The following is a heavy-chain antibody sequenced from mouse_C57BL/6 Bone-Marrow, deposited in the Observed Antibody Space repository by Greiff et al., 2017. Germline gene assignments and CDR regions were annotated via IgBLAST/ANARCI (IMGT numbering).Heavy chain of an antibody. D-gene: IGHD1-1*01. J-gene: IGHJ2*01. CDR3: ERGGLRLYYFDY. V-gene: IGHV1-50*01. CDR1: GYTFTSYW. Sequence: VQLQQPGAELVKPGASVKLSCKASGYTFTSYWMQWVKQRPGQGLEWIGEIDPSDSYTNYNQKFKGKATLTVDTSSSTAYMQLSSLTSEDSAVYYCERGGLRLYYFDYWGQGTTLTVSS. CDR2: IDPSDSYT.